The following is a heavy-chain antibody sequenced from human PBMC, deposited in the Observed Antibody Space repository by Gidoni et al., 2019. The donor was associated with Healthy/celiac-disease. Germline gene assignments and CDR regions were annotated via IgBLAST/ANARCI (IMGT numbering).Heavy chain of an antibody. J-gene: IGHJ3*02. V-gene: IGHV1-69*01. CDR2: IIPIFGTA. Sequence: QVQLVQSGAEVKKPGSSVKVSCKASVGTFSSYAISWVRQAPGQGLEWMGGIIPIFGTANYAQKFQGRVTITADESTSTAYMELSSLRSEDTAVYYCARDLTPRVAGTYRDAFDIWGQGTMVTVSS. CDR3: ARDLTPRVAGTYRDAFDI. D-gene: IGHD6-19*01. CDR1: VGTFSSYA.